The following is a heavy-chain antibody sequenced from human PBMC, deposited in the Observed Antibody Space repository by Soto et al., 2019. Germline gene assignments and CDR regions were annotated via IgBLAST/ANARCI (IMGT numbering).Heavy chain of an antibody. CDR3: ARDRTSFGLVIERWFDP. CDR1: GYTFTSYG. D-gene: IGHD3-3*01. V-gene: IGHV1-18*01. J-gene: IGHJ5*02. Sequence: QVQLVQSGAEVKKPGASVKDSCKASGYTFTSYGISWVRQAPGQGLEWMGWISAYNGNTNYAQKLQGRVTMTTDTSTITAYMELRILISEDTAVYYCARDRTSFGLVIERWFDPWGQGTLVTVSS. CDR2: ISAYNGNT.